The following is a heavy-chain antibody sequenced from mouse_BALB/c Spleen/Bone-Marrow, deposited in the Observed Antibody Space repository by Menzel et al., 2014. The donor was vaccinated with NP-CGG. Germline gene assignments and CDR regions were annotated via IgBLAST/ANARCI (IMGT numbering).Heavy chain of an antibody. CDR3: ARLGYYGGFAY. CDR2: INPNSRTI. Sequence: DVQLVESGGGLVQPGGSLKLSCAASGFDFXGFWMGWVRQAPGKGLEWIGEINPNSRTINYTPSLKDRFIISRDNAKNTLYLQMSKVRSEDTALYYCARLGYYGGFAYWGQGTLVTVSA. J-gene: IGHJ3*01. CDR1: GFDFXGFW. V-gene: IGHV4-1*02. D-gene: IGHD2-3*01.